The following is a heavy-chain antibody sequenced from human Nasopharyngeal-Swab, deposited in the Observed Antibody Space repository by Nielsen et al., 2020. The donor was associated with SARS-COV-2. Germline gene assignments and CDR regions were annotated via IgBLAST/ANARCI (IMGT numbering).Heavy chain of an antibody. CDR2: FDPEDGET. V-gene: IGHV1-24*01. CDR3: ATGRVTTFFSWFDP. D-gene: IGHD4-17*01. J-gene: IGHJ5*02. CDR1: GYTLTELS. Sequence: ASMKVSCKVSGYTLTELSMHWVRQAPGKGLEWMGGFDPEDGETIYAQKFQGRVTMTEDTSTDTAYMELSSLRSEDTAVYYCATGRVTTFFSWFDPWGQGTLVTVSS.